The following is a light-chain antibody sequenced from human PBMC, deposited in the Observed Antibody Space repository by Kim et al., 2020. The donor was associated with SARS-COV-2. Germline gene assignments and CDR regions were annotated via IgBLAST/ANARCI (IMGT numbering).Light chain of an antibody. CDR3: CSHAGGGTML. V-gene: IGLV2-23*01. CDR1: SIDIGSYSL. J-gene: IGLJ2*01. CDR2: EGS. Sequence: QSALTQPASVSGSPGQSITISCTGTSIDIGSYSLVSWYQQYPGEAPKLMIYEGSKRPSGVSPRFSGSKSGNTASLTISVLQAEDEADYYCCSHAGGGTMLFGGGTQLTDL.